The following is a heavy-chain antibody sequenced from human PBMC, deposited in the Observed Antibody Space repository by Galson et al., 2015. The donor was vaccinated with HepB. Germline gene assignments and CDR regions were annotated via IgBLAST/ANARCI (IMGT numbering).Heavy chain of an antibody. V-gene: IGHV3-48*02. CDR3: ARDYSGYDFRVVNYFDY. D-gene: IGHD5-12*01. CDR1: GFTFSSYS. CDR2: ISSSSSTI. J-gene: IGHJ4*02. Sequence: LRLSCAASGFTFSSYSMNWVRQAPGKGLEWVSYISSSSSTIYYADSVKGRFTISRDNAKNSLYLQMNSLRDEDTAVYYCARDYSGYDFRVVNYFDYWGQGTLVTVSS.